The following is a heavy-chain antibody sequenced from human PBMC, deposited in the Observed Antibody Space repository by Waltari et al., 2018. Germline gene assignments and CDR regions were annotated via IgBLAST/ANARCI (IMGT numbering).Heavy chain of an antibody. Sequence: QVQLQESGPGLAKPSETLSLTCTVPGGATSSSYWSCIRQPPGQGLAWIGYISYSGSTNYNPSLKSRVTISVDTSKNQFSLKLSSVTAADTAVYYCARDRSSWYGLRGYYYYYGMDVWGQGTTVTVSS. CDR3: ARDRSSWYGLRGYYYYYGMDV. J-gene: IGHJ6*02. D-gene: IGHD6-13*01. CDR1: GGATSSSY. V-gene: IGHV4-59*01. CDR2: ISYSGST.